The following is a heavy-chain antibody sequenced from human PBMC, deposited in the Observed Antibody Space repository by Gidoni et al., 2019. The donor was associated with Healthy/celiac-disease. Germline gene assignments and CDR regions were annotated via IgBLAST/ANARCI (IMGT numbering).Heavy chain of an antibody. Sequence: EVQLVESGGGLVKPGGSLRLSCAASGFTFSNAWMNWVRQAPGKGLEWVGRIKSKTDGGTTDYAAPVKGRFTISRDDSKNTLYLQMNSLKTEDTAVYYCTTDLGITMIVVAFDYWGQGTLVTVSS. D-gene: IGHD3-22*01. CDR2: IKSKTDGGTT. J-gene: IGHJ4*02. CDR3: TTDLGITMIVVAFDY. CDR1: GFTFSNAW. V-gene: IGHV3-15*07.